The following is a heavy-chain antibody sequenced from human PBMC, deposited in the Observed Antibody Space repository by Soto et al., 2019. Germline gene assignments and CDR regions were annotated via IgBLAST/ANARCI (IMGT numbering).Heavy chain of an antibody. V-gene: IGHV1-18*03. Sequence: VQLVQSGSEVKKPGASVRVSCKASGYIFSIFGISWVRQAPGQGLEWMGWISGYNGNTNYAQKFQGRVTMTTDTSTSTAYMVLTSLRSDDMAIYYCARDLDLGYYVSGRQMSHWGQGTLVTVSS. CDR2: ISGYNGNT. J-gene: IGHJ4*02. CDR3: ARDLDLGYYVSGRQMSH. CDR1: GYIFSIFG. D-gene: IGHD3-10*01.